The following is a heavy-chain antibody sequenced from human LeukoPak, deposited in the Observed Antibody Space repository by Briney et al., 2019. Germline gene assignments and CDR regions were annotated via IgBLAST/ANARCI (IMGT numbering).Heavy chain of an antibody. J-gene: IGHJ1*01. D-gene: IGHD2-15*01. CDR2: IIPTLGIA. V-gene: IGHV1-69*04. CDR1: GGTFSSYT. CDR3: ARDRCSGGSCYSAEYFQH. Sequence: GASVKVSCKASGGTFSSYTISWVRQAPGQGLEWMGRIIPTLGIANYAQKFQGRVTITADESTSTAYMELSSLRSEDTAVYYCARDRCSGGSCYSAEYFQHWGQGTLVTVSS.